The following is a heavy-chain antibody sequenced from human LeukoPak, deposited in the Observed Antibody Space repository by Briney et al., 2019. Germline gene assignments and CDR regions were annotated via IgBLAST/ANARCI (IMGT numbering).Heavy chain of an antibody. J-gene: IGHJ4*02. CDR2: IIPIFGTA. CDR1: GGTFSSYA. Sequence: ASVNVSCKASGGTFSSYAISWVRQAPGQGLQWMGGIIPIFGTANYAQKFQGRVTITADESTSTAYMELSGLRSEDTAVYYCARISIAARPREYYFDYWGQGTLVTVSS. D-gene: IGHD6-6*01. CDR3: ARISIAARPREYYFDY. V-gene: IGHV1-69*13.